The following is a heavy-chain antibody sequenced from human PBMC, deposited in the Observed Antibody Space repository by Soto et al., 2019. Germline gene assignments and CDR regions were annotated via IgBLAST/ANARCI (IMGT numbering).Heavy chain of an antibody. CDR2: IIPISGTA. V-gene: IGHV1-69*01. Sequence: QVQLEQSGAEVKKPGSSVKVSCKASGGTFSSYAISWVRQAPGQGLEWMGGIIPISGTANYAQKLQGRVTITADESTSTAYMELSSLRPEDTAVYYCARSQGSSTSLEIYYYYYYGMDVWGQGTTVTVSS. D-gene: IGHD2-2*01. CDR1: GGTFSSYA. CDR3: ARSQGSSTSLEIYYYYYYGMDV. J-gene: IGHJ6*02.